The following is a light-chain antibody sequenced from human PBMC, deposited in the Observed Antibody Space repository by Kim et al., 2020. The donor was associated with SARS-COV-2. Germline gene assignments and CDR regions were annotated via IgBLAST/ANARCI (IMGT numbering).Light chain of an antibody. CDR3: QQYNNWPLT. CDR1: QIVSSN. Sequence: VTPGERATLSCRASQIVSSNLARYQQKPGQATRLLIYGAATRATGIPARFSGSGSGTEFTLTISSLQSEDFAVYYCQQYNNWPLTFGGGTKVDI. V-gene: IGKV3-15*01. J-gene: IGKJ4*01. CDR2: GAA.